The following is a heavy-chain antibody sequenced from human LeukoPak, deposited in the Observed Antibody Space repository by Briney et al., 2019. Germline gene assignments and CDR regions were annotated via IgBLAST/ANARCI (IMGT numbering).Heavy chain of an antibody. D-gene: IGHD3-16*01. CDR3: ARGGRNFYYYMDV. J-gene: IGHJ6*03. CDR2: IYYSGST. Sequence: SETLSLTCTVSGGSISSYYWSWIRQPPGKGLEWIGYIYYSGSTNYNPSLKSRVTISVDTSKNQFSLKLSSVTAADTAVYYCARGGRNFYYYMDVWGKGTTVIVSS. CDR1: GGSISSYY. V-gene: IGHV4-59*12.